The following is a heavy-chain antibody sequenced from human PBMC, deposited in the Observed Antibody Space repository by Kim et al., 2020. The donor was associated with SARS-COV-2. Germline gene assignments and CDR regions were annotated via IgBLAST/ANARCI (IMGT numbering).Heavy chain of an antibody. D-gene: IGHD6-13*01. CDR2: ISGSGDST. CDR3: ARGGIAGNFQY. CDR1: GFTFSNYA. Sequence: GGSLRFSCAASGFTFSNYAMSWVRQAPGKGLEWVSAISGSGDSTYYADSVKGRFTISRDNSKNTLYLQINSLTAEDTAVYYCARGGIAGNFQYWGQGTLVTVSS. J-gene: IGHJ1*01. V-gene: IGHV3-23*01.